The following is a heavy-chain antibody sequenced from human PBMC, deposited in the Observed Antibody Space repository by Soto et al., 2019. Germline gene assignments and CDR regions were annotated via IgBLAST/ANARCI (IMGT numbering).Heavy chain of an antibody. V-gene: IGHV3-15*01. CDR1: GFTFSNAW. CDR3: TTDDPINRY. CDR2: IKSKTNGGTT. Sequence: EVQLVESGGGLVKAGGCLRVSCAASGFTFSNAWMSWVRQAPGKGLEWVGRIKSKTNGGTTDYAAPVKGRFSISRDDSKNKLSLQMNSLKTEDTAVYYCTTDDPINRYWGQGTLVTVS. J-gene: IGHJ4*02.